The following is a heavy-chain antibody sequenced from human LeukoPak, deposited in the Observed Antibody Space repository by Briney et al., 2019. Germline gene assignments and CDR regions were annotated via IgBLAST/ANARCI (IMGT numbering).Heavy chain of an antibody. J-gene: IGHJ4*02. V-gene: IGHV1-8*01. CDR3: ARSKGARFRELLNY. CDR2: MNPNSGNT. D-gene: IGHD3-10*01. Sequence: ASVKVSCKASGYTFTSYDINWVRQATGQGLEWMGWMNPNSGNTGYAQKFQGRVTMTRNTSISTAYMELSGLRSEDTAVYYCARSKGARFRELLNYWGQGTLVTVSS. CDR1: GYTFTSYD.